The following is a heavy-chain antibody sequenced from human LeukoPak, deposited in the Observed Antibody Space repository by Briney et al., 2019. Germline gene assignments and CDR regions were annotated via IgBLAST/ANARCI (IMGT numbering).Heavy chain of an antibody. CDR3: ARDIYSSNWQASFYYGLDV. Sequence: SETLSLTCTVSGGSISSCSHYWGWIRQPPGKGLEWLGSNYYSKVAYPLPPLESRVTISVDTSKKHFSLKLNSVTAAETAIYYCARDIYSSNWQASFYYGLDVWGQGTTVTVSS. CDR2: NYYSKVA. CDR1: GGSISSCSHY. V-gene: IGHV4-39*02. D-gene: IGHD6-13*01. J-gene: IGHJ6*02.